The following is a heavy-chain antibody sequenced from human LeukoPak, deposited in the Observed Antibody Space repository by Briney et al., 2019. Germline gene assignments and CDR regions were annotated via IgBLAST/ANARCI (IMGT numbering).Heavy chain of an antibody. D-gene: IGHD6-13*01. J-gene: IGHJ1*01. CDR3: ASLDTSSSRYAEYFQH. CDR1: GGSISSYY. V-gene: IGHV4-59*08. CDR2: IYYSGST. Sequence: SETLSLTCTVSGGSISSYYWSWIRQPPGKGLEWIGYIYYSGSTNYNPSLKSRVTISVDTSKNQFSLKLSSVTAADTAVYYCASLDTSSSRYAEYFQHWGQGTLVTVSS.